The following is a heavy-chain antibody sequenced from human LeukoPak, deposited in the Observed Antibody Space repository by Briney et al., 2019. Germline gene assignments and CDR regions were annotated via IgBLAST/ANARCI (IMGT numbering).Heavy chain of an antibody. CDR2: IYYSGST. Sequence: MPSETLSLTCTVSGGSISSYYWSWIRQPPGNGLEWIGYIYYSGSTNYNPSLKSRVTISVDTSKNQFSLKLSSVTAADTAVYYCARVGYSSSWFYYYYMDVWGKGTTVTVSS. CDR1: GGSISSYY. D-gene: IGHD6-13*01. J-gene: IGHJ6*03. V-gene: IGHV4-59*01. CDR3: ARVGYSSSWFYYYYMDV.